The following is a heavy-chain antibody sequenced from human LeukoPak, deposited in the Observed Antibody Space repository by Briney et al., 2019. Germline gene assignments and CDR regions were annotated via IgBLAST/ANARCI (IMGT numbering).Heavy chain of an antibody. D-gene: IGHD3-22*01. Sequence: ASVKVSCKASGYTLTSYDINWVRQATGQGLEWMGWMNPNSGNTGYAQKFQGRVTMTRNTSISTAYMELSSLRSEDTAVYYCARGVSSITMIVVVTVYYYYYMDVWGKGTTVTVSS. J-gene: IGHJ6*03. CDR2: MNPNSGNT. V-gene: IGHV1-8*01. CDR3: ARGVSSITMIVVVTVYYYYYMDV. CDR1: GYTLTSYD.